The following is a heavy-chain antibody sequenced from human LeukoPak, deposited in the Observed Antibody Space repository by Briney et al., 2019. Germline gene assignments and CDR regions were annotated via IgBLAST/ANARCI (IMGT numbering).Heavy chain of an antibody. CDR2: IRYDGSNK. Sequence: PGGSLRLSCAASGFTFSSYGMHWVRQAPGKGLEWVAFIRYDGSNKYYADSVKGRFTISRDNSKNTLYLQMNSLRAEDTAVYYCAKGGGGYSGYDWSRSPFYYFDYWGQGTLVTVSS. CDR3: AKGGGGYSGYDWSRSPFYYFDY. D-gene: IGHD5-12*01. CDR1: GFTFSSYG. J-gene: IGHJ4*02. V-gene: IGHV3-30*02.